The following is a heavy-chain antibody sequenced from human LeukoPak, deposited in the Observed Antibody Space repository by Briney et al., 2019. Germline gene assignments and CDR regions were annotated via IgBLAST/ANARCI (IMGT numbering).Heavy chain of an antibody. CDR1: GYTFTSYG. Sequence: ASVTVSFTASGYTFTSYGISWVRQAPGQGLEWMGWISAYNGNTNHAQKLQGRVTMTTDTSTSTAYMELRSLRSDDTAVYYCARDYDILTGYYTYGMDVWGQGTTVTVSS. D-gene: IGHD3-9*01. J-gene: IGHJ6*02. CDR3: ARDYDILTGYYTYGMDV. V-gene: IGHV1-18*01. CDR2: ISAYNGNT.